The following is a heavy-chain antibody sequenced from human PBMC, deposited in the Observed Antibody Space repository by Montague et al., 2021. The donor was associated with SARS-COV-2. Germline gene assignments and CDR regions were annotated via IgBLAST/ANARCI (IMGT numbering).Heavy chain of an antibody. CDR1: GGSISSYY. D-gene: IGHD6-19*01. CDR2: IYYSGST. Sequence: SETLSLTCTVSGGSISSYYWSWIRQPPGKGLEWIGYIYYSGSTNYNPSLKNRVIISIDKSKNQFSLKLSSVTAADTAVYYCATGPPSGLSVAGFDYWGQGTLVTVSS. V-gene: IGHV4-59*12. CDR3: ATGPPSGLSVAGFDY. J-gene: IGHJ4*02.